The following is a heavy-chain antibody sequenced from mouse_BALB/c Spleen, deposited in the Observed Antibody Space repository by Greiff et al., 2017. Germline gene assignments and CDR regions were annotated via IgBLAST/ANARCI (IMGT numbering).Heavy chain of an antibody. J-gene: IGHJ4*01. Sequence: VQLQQSGPELVKPGASVKISCKASGYSFTSYYIHWVKQRPGQGLEWIGWIFPGSGNTKYNEKFKGKATLTADTSSSTAYMQLSSLTSEDSAVYFCARNYYGYDEALYYYAMDYWGQGTSVTVSS. D-gene: IGHD2-2*01. CDR3: ARNYYGYDEALYYYAMDY. V-gene: IGHV1-66*01. CDR2: IFPGSGNT. CDR1: GYSFTSYY.